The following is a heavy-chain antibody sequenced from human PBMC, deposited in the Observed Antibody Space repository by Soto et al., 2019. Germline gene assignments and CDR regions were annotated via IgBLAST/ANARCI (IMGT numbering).Heavy chain of an antibody. J-gene: IGHJ4*02. CDR2: IYYSGSS. V-gene: IGHV4-59*01. D-gene: IGHD2-15*01. Sequence: QVQLQESGPGLVKPSETLSLTCTVSGGSFSTYYWSWIRQAPGKGLEWIGYIYYSGSSNYNPSLKTRVTMSVDTSKNQFSLKLSSVTAADTAVYYCATDQGGPFDYWGQGTLVTVAS. CDR3: ATDQGGPFDY. CDR1: GGSFSTYY.